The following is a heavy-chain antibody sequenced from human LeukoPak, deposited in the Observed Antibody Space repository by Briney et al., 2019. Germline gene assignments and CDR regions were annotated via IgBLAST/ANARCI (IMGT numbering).Heavy chain of an antibody. CDR3: ARRDIVVVPAPLYYFDY. V-gene: IGHV4-39*01. D-gene: IGHD2-2*01. CDR1: GGSISSSSYY. CDR2: IYYSGST. J-gene: IGHJ4*02. Sequence: SETLSLTCTVSGGSISSSSYYWGWIRQPPGKGLEWIGSIYYSGSTYYNPSLKSRVTISVDASKNQFSLKLSSVTAADTAVYYCARRDIVVVPAPLYYFDYWGQGTLVTVSS.